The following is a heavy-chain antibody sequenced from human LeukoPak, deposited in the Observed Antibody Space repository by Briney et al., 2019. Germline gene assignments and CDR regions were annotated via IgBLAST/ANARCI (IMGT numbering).Heavy chain of an antibody. J-gene: IGHJ6*03. Sequence: SVTVSCKASGGTFSSYAISWVRQAPGQGLEWMGGIIPIFGTANYAQKFQGRVTITTDESTSTAYMELSSLRSEDTAVYYCARGQPYYDFWSGYYPYMDVWGKGTTVTVSS. CDR3: ARGQPYYDFWSGYYPYMDV. V-gene: IGHV1-69*05. D-gene: IGHD3-3*01. CDR1: GGTFSSYA. CDR2: IIPIFGTA.